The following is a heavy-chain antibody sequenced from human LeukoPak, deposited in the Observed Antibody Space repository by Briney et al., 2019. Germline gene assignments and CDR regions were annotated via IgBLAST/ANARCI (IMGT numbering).Heavy chain of an antibody. D-gene: IGHD6-6*01. J-gene: IGHJ4*02. V-gene: IGHV3-23*01. CDR1: GFTFSSYA. CDR3: AKPSIAARAPFDY. CDR2: ISGSGGST. Sequence: PGGSLRLSCAASGFTFSSYAMSWVRQAPGKGLEWVSAISGSGGSTYYADSVKGRFTIPRDNSKNTLYLQMNSLRAEDTAVYYCAKPSIAARAPFDYWGQGTLVTISS.